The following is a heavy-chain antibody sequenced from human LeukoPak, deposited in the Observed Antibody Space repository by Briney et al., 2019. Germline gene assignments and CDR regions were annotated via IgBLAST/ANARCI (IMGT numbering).Heavy chain of an antibody. CDR2: ILGSGGGDTT. Sequence: GGSLRLSCAASGSTFASYAMGWVRLAPGKGLEWVSSILGSGGGDTTYYADSVQGRFTLSRDNSKNMVHLQMNSLRVDDTAVYYCVRDPFDSSGHDQGAYWGQGALVTVSS. V-gene: IGHV3-23*01. D-gene: IGHD3-22*01. CDR1: GSTFASYA. CDR3: VRDPFDSSGHDQGAY. J-gene: IGHJ4*02.